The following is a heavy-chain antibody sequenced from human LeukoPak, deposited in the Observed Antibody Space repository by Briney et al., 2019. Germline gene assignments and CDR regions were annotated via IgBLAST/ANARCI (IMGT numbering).Heavy chain of an antibody. CDR1: GFTFTSYA. Sequence: GGSLRLSCAASGFTFTSYAMSWVRQAPGQGLEWVSAISGSGGSTYYADSVKGRFTISRDNSKNTLYLQMNSLRAEDTAVYYCAKTGFRETIFFDYWGQGTLVTVSS. D-gene: IGHD3-10*01. J-gene: IGHJ4*02. V-gene: IGHV3-23*01. CDR2: ISGSGGST. CDR3: AKTGFRETIFFDY.